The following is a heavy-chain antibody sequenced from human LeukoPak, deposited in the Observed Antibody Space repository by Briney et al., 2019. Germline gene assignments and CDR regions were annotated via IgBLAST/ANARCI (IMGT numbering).Heavy chain of an antibody. CDR2: ISSSGGPI. V-gene: IGHV3-11*01. J-gene: IGHJ4*02. CDR1: GFTFSDYY. D-gene: IGHD6-13*01. CDR3: ARVFLIVAAGTFDY. Sequence: GGSLRLSCTTSGFTFSDYYMTWIRQAPGKGLEWVSYISSSGGPIDYADSVKGRFTISRDNAKNSLYLQMNSLRAEDTAVYYCARVFLIVAAGTFDYWGQGTLVTVSS.